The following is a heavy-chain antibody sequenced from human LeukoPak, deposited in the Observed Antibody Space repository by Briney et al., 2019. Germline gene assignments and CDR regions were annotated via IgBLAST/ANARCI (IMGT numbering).Heavy chain of an antibody. CDR1: GFTFSSYW. CDR3: ARDGYNSSFYFDY. V-gene: IGHV3-7*01. J-gene: IGHJ4*02. CDR2: IKQDGSEK. Sequence: GGSLRLSCAAYGFTFSSYWMSWVRQALGKGLEWVANIKQDGSEKYYVDSVKGRFTISRDNAKNTLYLQMNSLRAEDTAVYYCARDGYNSSFYFDYWGQGTLVTVSS. D-gene: IGHD6-6*01.